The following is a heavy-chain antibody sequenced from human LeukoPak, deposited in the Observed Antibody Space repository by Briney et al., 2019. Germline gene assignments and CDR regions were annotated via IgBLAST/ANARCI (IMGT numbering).Heavy chain of an antibody. D-gene: IGHD2-2*02. CDR2: IYTSGST. CDR3: ARPRGYCSSTSCYTRAFDI. V-gene: IGHV4-4*09. Sequence: SETLSLTCTVSGGSISSYYWSWIRQPPGKGLEWIGYIYTSGSTNYNPSLKSRGTISVDTSKNQFSLKLSSVTAADTAVYYCARPRGYCSSTSCYTRAFDIWGQGTMVTVSS. J-gene: IGHJ3*02. CDR1: GGSISSYY.